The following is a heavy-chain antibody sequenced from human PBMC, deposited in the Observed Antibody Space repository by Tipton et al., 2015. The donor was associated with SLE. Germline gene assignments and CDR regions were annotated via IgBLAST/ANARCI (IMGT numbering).Heavy chain of an antibody. CDR3: VRVGKGTAGYFDS. Sequence: SLRLSCTASGFTFSYYNMNWVRQAPGEGLEWVSSISSTGIYIYNADSLKGRFTISRDNAKNSLYLQMNSLRAEDTAVYYCVRVGKGTAGYFDSWGQGKLVTVSS. D-gene: IGHD6-13*01. V-gene: IGHV3-21*03. CDR2: ISSTGIYI. CDR1: GFTFSYYN. J-gene: IGHJ4*02.